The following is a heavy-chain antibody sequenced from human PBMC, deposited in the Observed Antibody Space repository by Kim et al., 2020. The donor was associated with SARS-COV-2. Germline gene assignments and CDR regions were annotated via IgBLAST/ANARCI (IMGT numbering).Heavy chain of an antibody. D-gene: IGHD2-2*03. J-gene: IGHJ3*02. CDR3: ARDGLSAENAFDI. Sequence: SETLSLTCTVSGGSISSSSYYWGWIRQPPGKGLEWIGSIYYSGSTYYNPSLKSRVTISVDTSKNQFSLKLSSVTAADTAAYYCARDGLSAENAFDIWGQGTMVTVSS. CDR2: IYYSGST. V-gene: IGHV4-39*07. CDR1: GGSISSSSYY.